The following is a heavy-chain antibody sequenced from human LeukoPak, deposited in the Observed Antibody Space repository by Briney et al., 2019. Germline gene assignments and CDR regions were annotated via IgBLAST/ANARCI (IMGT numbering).Heavy chain of an antibody. CDR1: GFTFSDYY. Sequence: GGSLRLSCAASGFTFSDYYMSWIRRAPGKGLEWVSSISSSSSYIYYADSVKGRFTISRDNAKNSLYLQMNSLRAEDTAVYYCARGGYSSGWSYGVYYYYYMDVWGKGTTVTVSS. V-gene: IGHV3-11*06. D-gene: IGHD6-19*01. CDR3: ARGGYSSGWSYGVYYYYYMDV. CDR2: ISSSSSYI. J-gene: IGHJ6*03.